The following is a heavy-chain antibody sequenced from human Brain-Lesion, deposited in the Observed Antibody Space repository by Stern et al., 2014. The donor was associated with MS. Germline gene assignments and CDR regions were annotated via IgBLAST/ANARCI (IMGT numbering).Heavy chain of an antibody. CDR3: ASTSGWFDS. V-gene: IGHV3-21*01. J-gene: IGHJ5*01. CDR2: ISSTSSNI. Sequence: EGQLVESGGGLVKPGGSLTLSCAASGFNIVTYSMNWVRQAPGKGLEWVSFISSTSSNIKYADAVRGRFTISRDNAKNSLFLHMSGLRVEDTAVYYCASTSGWFDSWGQGIQVTVSS. CDR1: GFNIVTYS.